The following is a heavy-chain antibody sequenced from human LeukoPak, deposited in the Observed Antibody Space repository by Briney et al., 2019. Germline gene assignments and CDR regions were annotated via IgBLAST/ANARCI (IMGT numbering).Heavy chain of an antibody. CDR3: ARNRYYYDSSGYYPSGYYGMDV. Sequence: GGSLRLSCAASGFTFSSYAMHWVRQAPGKGLEYVSAISSNGGSTYYANSVKGRFTISRDNSKNTLYLQMGSLRAEDMAVYYCARNRYYYDSSGYYPSGYYGMDVWGQGTTVTVSS. CDR2: ISSNGGST. CDR1: GFTFSSYA. V-gene: IGHV3-64*01. D-gene: IGHD3-22*01. J-gene: IGHJ6*02.